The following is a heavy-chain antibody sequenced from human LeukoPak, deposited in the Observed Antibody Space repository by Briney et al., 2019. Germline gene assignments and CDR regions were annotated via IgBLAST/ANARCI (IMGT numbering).Heavy chain of an antibody. CDR2: ISGSGGST. CDR1: GFTFSNYA. J-gene: IGHJ4*02. Sequence: GGSLRLSCAASGFTFSNYAMSWVHQAPGKGLEWVSAISGSGGSTYYADSVKGRFTISRDNSKNTLYLQMNSLRAEDTAVYYCAKGAGYSYGYEYYFDYWGQGTLVTVSS. D-gene: IGHD5-18*01. CDR3: AKGAGYSYGYEYYFDY. V-gene: IGHV3-23*01.